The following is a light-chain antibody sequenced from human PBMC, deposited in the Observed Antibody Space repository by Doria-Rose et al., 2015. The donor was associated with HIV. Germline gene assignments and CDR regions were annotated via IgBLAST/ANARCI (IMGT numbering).Light chain of an antibody. V-gene: IGKV4-1*01. CDR1: QSLLYTSKNY. CDR3: QQYYDTPS. J-gene: IGKJ3*01. Sequence: EIVMTQSSESPGMSLGERATLNCKSNQSLLYTSKNYLAWYQQKPGQPPKLLIYWSSTRQSGVPARFSGSGSGTDFTLTISSLEAEDVAVYYCQQYYDTPSFGPGTTVDIK. CDR2: WSS.